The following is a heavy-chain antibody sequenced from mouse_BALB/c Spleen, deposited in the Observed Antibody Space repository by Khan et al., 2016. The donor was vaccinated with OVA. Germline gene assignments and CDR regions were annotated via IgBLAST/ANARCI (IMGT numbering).Heavy chain of an antibody. J-gene: IGHJ4*01. V-gene: IGHV1-69*02. CDR3: SREVRLHYYAMDY. CDR1: GYTFTNYW. CDR2: IYTSDSYT. Sequence: QVQLQQPGTELVRPGASMKLSCKASGYTFTNYWINWVKQRPGQGLEWIGNIYTSDSYTNYNQKFKDKATLTVDESSSTAYMQLSSPTSEDSAVYYCSREVRLHYYAMDYWGQGTSVTVSS. D-gene: IGHD2-14*01.